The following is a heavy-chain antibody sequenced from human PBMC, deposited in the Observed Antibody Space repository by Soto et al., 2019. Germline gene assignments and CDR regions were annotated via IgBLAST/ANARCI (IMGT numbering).Heavy chain of an antibody. CDR1: ESTVSRDW. V-gene: IGHV3-7*04. J-gene: IGHJ4*02. Sequence: EVHLVESGGGLVQTGGSLRLSCAIFESTVSRDWMNWVRQAPGKGLEWVAHINQDGSEKYYVDSVKGRFTISRDNAKKSLYRQMISLRPADTAMYYCSGGVGDAFWGQGTLVTVSS. CDR3: SGGVGDAF. D-gene: IGHD1-26*01. CDR2: INQDGSEK.